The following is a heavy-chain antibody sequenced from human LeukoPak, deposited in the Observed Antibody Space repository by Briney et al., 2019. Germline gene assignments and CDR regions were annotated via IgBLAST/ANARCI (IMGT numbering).Heavy chain of an antibody. Sequence: GGSLRLSCAASGFTFDDYAMHWVRQAPGKGLEWVSLISGDGGSTYYADSVKGRFSISRDNSKDTLYLQVNSLRAEDTAVYYCAQGGYFAFDIWGQGTMVAVSS. CDR1: GFTFDDYA. CDR3: AQGGYFAFDI. CDR2: ISGDGGST. D-gene: IGHD2-2*03. V-gene: IGHV3-43*02. J-gene: IGHJ3*02.